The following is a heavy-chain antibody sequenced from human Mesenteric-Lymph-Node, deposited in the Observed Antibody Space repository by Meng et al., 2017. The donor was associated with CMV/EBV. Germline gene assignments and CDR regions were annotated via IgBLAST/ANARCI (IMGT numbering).Heavy chain of an antibody. V-gene: IGHV4-34*01. J-gene: IGHJ6*02. Sequence: PETLSLTCAVYGGSFSGYYWSWIRQPPGKGLEWVGEINHSGSTNYNPSLKGRVTISVDKSKNQFSLKLSSVTAADTAVYYCATSVGGMDVWGQGTTVTVSS. CDR3: ATSVGGMDV. CDR1: GGSFSGYY. CDR2: INHSGST. D-gene: IGHD3-10*01.